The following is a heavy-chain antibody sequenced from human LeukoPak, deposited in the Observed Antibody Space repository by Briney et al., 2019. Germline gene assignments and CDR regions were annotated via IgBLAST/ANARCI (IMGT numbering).Heavy chain of an antibody. D-gene: IGHD2-2*01. J-gene: IGHJ4*02. CDR1: GGPISSYN. CDR2: IHYSGST. V-gene: IGHV4-59*08. CDR3: ARRLGSSSTGFDY. Sequence: SETLTLTCTVSGGPISSYNWSWIRQPPGKGLEWIGSIHYSGSTTYNPSLKSPVTISVDTSKNQFSLKLSSVTAADTAVYYCARRLGSSSTGFDYWGQGTLVTVSS.